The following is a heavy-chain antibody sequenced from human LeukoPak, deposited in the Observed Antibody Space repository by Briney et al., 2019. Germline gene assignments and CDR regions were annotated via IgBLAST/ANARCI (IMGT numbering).Heavy chain of an antibody. Sequence: SETLSLTCSVSGGSISSYYWRCMRHPPGGGGVGCGYIFYSGRITYNLPLKSRVTISVDTSKNQFSLKLNSVTAADTAVYYCARATYSSSWYNAYYYYYYLDVWGRGTTVTISS. V-gene: IGHV4-59*13. CDR3: ARATYSSSWYNAYYYYYYLDV. D-gene: IGHD6-13*01. J-gene: IGHJ6*03. CDR1: GGSISSYY. CDR2: IFYSGRI.